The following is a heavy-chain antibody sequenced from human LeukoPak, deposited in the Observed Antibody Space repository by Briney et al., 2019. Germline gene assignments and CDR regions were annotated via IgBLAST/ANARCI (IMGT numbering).Heavy chain of an antibody. V-gene: IGHV3-23*01. D-gene: IGHD3-3*01. CDR2: ISGSGGNT. CDR3: ARAPYYDFWNGYYPNYYFDY. Sequence: GGSPRLSCTGFGFTFSSYAVSWVRQAPGKGLEWVSGISGSGGNTLYADSVKGRFTISRNNSKNTLYLQMNSLRAEDTAIYYCARAPYYDFWNGYYPNYYFDYWGQGTLVTVSS. J-gene: IGHJ4*02. CDR1: GFTFSSYA.